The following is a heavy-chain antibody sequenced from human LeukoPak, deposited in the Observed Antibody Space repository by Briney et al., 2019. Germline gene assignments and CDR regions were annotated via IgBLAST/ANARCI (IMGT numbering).Heavy chain of an antibody. Sequence: ASVKVSCKASGYTFTSYYMHWVRQAPGQGLEWMGIINPSGGSTSYAQRFQGRVTMTRDTSTSTVYMELSSLRSEDTAVYYCARLDRPNLHDSSGVIWGQGTLVTVSS. CDR3: ARLDRPNLHDSSGVI. CDR2: INPSGGST. J-gene: IGHJ4*02. D-gene: IGHD3-22*01. V-gene: IGHV1-46*03. CDR1: GYTFTSYY.